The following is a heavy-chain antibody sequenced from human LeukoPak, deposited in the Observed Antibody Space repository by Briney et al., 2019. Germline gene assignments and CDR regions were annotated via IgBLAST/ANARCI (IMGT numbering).Heavy chain of an antibody. CDR3: ARDLSYSSSPYYFDY. CDR2: ISGSSSYI. Sequence: GGSLTLSCAASGFTFSTYTMNWVRQAPGKGLEWGSSISGSSSYIYYRDSVKGRFTISRDNAKNSLYLQMNSLRAEDTAVYYCARDLSYSSSPYYFDYWGQGSLVTVSS. D-gene: IGHD6-13*01. CDR1: GFTFSTYT. V-gene: IGHV3-21*01. J-gene: IGHJ4*02.